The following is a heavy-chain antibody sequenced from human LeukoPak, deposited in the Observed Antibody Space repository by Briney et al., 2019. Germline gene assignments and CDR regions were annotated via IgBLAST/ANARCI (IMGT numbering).Heavy chain of an antibody. CDR3: AKGATTPYLDY. CDR1: GFTFDDYA. CDR2: ISWNSGSI. Sequence: GGSLRLSCAASGFTFDDYAMHWVRQAPGKGLEWVSGISWNSGSIGYADSVKGRFTISRDNAKNSLYLQMNSLRAEDTALYYCAKGATTPYLDYWGQGTLVTVSS. J-gene: IGHJ4*02. D-gene: IGHD1-26*01. V-gene: IGHV3-9*01.